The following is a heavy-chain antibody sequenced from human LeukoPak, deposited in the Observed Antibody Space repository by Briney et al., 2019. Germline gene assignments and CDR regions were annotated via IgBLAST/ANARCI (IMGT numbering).Heavy chain of an antibody. J-gene: IGHJ4*02. D-gene: IGHD3-10*01. CDR2: ITSSSSYI. CDR3: ASSSGGSGSYRVY. Sequence: GGSLRLSCAASGFTFSSYSMNWGRQAPGKGLGWVSSITSSSSYIYSADSVKGRFTISRDNAKNSLYLQMNSLSAEDTAVYYCASSSGGSGSYRVYWGQGTLVTVSS. V-gene: IGHV3-21*01. CDR1: GFTFSSYS.